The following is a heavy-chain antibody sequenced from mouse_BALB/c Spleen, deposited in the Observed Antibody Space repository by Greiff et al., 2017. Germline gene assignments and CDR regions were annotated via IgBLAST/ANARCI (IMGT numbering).Heavy chain of an antibody. D-gene: IGHD3-3*01. J-gene: IGHJ3*01. CDR1: GYTFTSYW. CDR2: INPSTGYT. Sequence: VQVVESGAELAKPGASVKMSCKASGYTFTSYWMHWVKQRPGQGLEWIGYINPSTGYTEYNQKFKDKATLTADKSSSTAYMQLSSLTSEDSAVYYCARGGGTFAYWGQGTLVTVSA. CDR3: ARGGGTFAY. V-gene: IGHV1-7*01.